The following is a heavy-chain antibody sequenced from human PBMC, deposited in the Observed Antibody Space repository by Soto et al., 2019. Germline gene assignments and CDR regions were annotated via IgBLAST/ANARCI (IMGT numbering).Heavy chain of an antibody. D-gene: IGHD4-17*01. J-gene: IGHJ6*02. CDR1: GFTFSSYS. CDR3: ASYGDYVYGMDV. Sequence: EVQLVESGGGLVQPGGSLRLSCAASGFTFSSYSRNWVRQAPGKGLEWVSYISSSSSTIYYADSVKGRFTISRDNAKDSLYLQMNSLRDEDTAVYYCASYGDYVYGMDVWGQGTTVTVSS. V-gene: IGHV3-48*02. CDR2: ISSSSSTI.